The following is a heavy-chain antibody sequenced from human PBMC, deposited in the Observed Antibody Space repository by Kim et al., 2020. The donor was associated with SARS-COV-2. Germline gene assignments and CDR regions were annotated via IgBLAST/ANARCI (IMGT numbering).Heavy chain of an antibody. CDR1: GYTFTNYA. V-gene: IGHV7-4-1*02. Sequence: ASVKVSCKASGYTFTNYAMNWVRQAPGQGLEWMGWINTDTGNPTYAQDFTGRFVFSLDTSVNTAYLQIISLKAEDTAVYYCARGEGYDILTGDGGWFDPWGQGTLVTVSS. CDR3: ARGEGYDILTGDGGWFDP. J-gene: IGHJ5*02. CDR2: INTDTGNP. D-gene: IGHD3-9*01.